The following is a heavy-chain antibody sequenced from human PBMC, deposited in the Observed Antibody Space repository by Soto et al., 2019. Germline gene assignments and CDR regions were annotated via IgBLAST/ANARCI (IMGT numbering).Heavy chain of an antibody. Sequence: SKTLSLTCAVSGGSISSGFYSWSWIRQPPGQGLEWIGYIYNSGNTYYNPSLMSRVTISVDRSQNHFSLKLTSVTAADTAVYYCARGSDGVWNWFDPWGQGTQVTVSS. CDR3: ARGSDGVWNWFDP. V-gene: IGHV4-30-2*01. J-gene: IGHJ5*02. CDR1: GGSISSGFYS. D-gene: IGHD2-21*02. CDR2: IYNSGNT.